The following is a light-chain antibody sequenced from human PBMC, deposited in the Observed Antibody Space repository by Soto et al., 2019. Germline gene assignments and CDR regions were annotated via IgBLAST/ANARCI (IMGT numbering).Light chain of an antibody. Sequence: TLSVSPGERATLSCRASQNVNSNLAWYQQKPGQAPRLLIYGASTRDTGVPARFSGSGSGTEFTLTISSLQPEDFAIYYCQHLNNWPSYTFGQGTKVDIK. V-gene: IGKV3-15*01. J-gene: IGKJ2*01. CDR3: QHLNNWPSYT. CDR2: GAS. CDR1: QNVNSN.